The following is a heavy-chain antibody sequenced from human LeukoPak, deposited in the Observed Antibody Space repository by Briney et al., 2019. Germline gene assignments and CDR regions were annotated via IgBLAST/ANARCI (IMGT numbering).Heavy chain of an antibody. Sequence: SVKVSCNASGGTFSSYAISWVRQAPGQGLEWMGRIIPILGIANYAQKFQGRVTITADKSTSTAYMELSSLRSEDTAVYYCASGRYSYGFDYWGQGTLVTVSS. CDR3: ASGRYSYGFDY. D-gene: IGHD5-18*01. CDR1: GGTFSSYA. V-gene: IGHV1-69*04. J-gene: IGHJ4*02. CDR2: IIPILGIA.